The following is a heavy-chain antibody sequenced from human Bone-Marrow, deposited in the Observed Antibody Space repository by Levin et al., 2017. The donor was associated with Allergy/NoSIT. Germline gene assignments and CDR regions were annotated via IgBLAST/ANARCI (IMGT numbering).Heavy chain of an antibody. Sequence: PVASVKVSCQASAYTLTRYGISWVRQAPGQGLEWMGWISVNNGETNYAQKFQGRVTMSTDTSTSTAYMELRSLRSDDTAVFYCATDPGYEPDAFDIWGQGTMVTVSS. CDR3: ATDPGYEPDAFDI. CDR1: AYTLTRYG. V-gene: IGHV1-18*01. D-gene: IGHD6-13*01. J-gene: IGHJ3*02. CDR2: ISVNNGET.